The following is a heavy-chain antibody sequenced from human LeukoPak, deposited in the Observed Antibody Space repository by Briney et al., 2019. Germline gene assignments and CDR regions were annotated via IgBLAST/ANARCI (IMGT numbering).Heavy chain of an antibody. Sequence: GASVKVSCKASGYTFTGYYMHWVRQAPGQGLEWMGWINPNSGGTNYAQKFQGRVTMTRDTSISTAYMELSRLRSDDTAVYYCARVYDSSGYYPSVFDYWGQGTLVTVSS. J-gene: IGHJ4*02. D-gene: IGHD3-22*01. CDR3: ARVYDSSGYYPSVFDY. CDR2: INPNSGGT. CDR1: GYTFTGYY. V-gene: IGHV1-2*02.